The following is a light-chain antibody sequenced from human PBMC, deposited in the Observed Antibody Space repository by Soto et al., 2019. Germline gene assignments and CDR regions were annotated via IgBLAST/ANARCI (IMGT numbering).Light chain of an antibody. J-gene: IGKJ4*01. CDR2: DAS. V-gene: IGKV1-33*01. CDR1: QDISNY. Sequence: DIPMTQSPSSLSASVGDRVTITCQASQDISNYLYWYQQKPGKAPMLLIYDASNLETRVPSRFSGSGSGTDFTFTISSLQPEDIVTYYCQQYDNLPLTFGGGTKVEIK. CDR3: QQYDNLPLT.